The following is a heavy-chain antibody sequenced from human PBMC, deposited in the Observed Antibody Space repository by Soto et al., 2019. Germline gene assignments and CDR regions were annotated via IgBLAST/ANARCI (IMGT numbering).Heavy chain of an antibody. Sequence: SETLSLTCTVSGGSISSSSYYWGWIRQPPGKGLEWIGSIYYSGSTYYNPSLKSRVTISVDTSKNQFSLKLSSVTAADTAVYYCARLSGLSGYYNNWFDPWGQGTLVT. CDR2: IYYSGST. V-gene: IGHV4-39*01. D-gene: IGHD3-22*01. CDR3: ARLSGLSGYYNNWFDP. CDR1: GGSISSSSYY. J-gene: IGHJ5*02.